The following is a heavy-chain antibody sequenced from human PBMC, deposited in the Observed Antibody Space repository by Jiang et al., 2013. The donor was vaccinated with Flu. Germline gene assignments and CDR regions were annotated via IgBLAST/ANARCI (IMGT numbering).Heavy chain of an antibody. Sequence: VQLVESGAAVKKPGASMKVSCRTSGYTFVNYPIYWVRQAPGQGLEWMAIINPRDGSSTSAQKFEGRVSVTRNTSTTTVYLELSSLTSEDTAVYYCAREVDGGILTRRFDPWGQGTVV. J-gene: IGHJ5*02. V-gene: IGHV1-46*01. CDR2: INPRDGSS. CDR1: GYTFVNYP. CDR3: AREVDGGILTRRFDP. D-gene: IGHD2/OR15-2a*01.